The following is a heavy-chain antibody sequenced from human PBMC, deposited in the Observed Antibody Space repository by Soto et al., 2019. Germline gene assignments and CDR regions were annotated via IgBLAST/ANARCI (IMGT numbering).Heavy chain of an antibody. V-gene: IGHV1-46*01. CDR3: ARGSLGMATIRNDAFDI. Sequence: ASVKVSYKASGYAFTSYYMHGVREAPGQGLEWMGRINPSGGSTSYAQKLQGRVTMTTDTSTSTAYMELRSLRSDDTAVYYCARGSLGMATIRNDAFDIWGQGTMVTVSS. J-gene: IGHJ3*02. CDR1: GYAFTSYY. D-gene: IGHD5-12*01. CDR2: INPSGGST.